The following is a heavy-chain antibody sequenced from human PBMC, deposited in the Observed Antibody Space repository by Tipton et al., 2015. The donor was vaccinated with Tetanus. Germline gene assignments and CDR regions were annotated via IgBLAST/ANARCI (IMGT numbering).Heavy chain of an antibody. CDR2: IFDGGST. J-gene: IGHJ6*02. CDR3: ARFGTVVLGMGGLSGSFSVAV. V-gene: IGHV4-30-4*01. CDR1: NGSINSADYY. Sequence: TLSLTCTVFNGSINSADYYWYWIRQSPGRGLELIGHIFDGGSTYYNPSLQGRVTMSADTSKNQFSLKLSSVTVADTAVYYCARFGTVVLGMGGLSGSFSVAVWGQGATLTLSS. D-gene: IGHD3-16*02.